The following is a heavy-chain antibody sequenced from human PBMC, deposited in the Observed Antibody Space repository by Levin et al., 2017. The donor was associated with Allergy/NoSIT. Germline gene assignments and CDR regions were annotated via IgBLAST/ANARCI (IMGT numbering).Heavy chain of an antibody. J-gene: IGHJ5*02. CDR2: IYYSGST. D-gene: IGHD2-21*02. Sequence: SQTLSLTCTVSGGSISSSSYYWGWIRQPPGKGLEWIGSIYYSGSTYYNPSLKSRVTISVDTSKNQFSLKLSSVTAADTAVYYCASEYVVVTAILNWFDPWGQGTLVTVSS. CDR3: ASEYVVVTAILNWFDP. V-gene: IGHV4-39*07. CDR1: GGSISSSSYY.